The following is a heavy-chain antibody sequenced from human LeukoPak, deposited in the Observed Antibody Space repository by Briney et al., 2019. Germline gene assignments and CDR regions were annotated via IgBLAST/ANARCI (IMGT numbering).Heavy chain of an antibody. CDR2: IIPIFGTA. CDR3: ALGEYYYYYMDV. J-gene: IGHJ6*03. V-gene: IGHV1-69*13. D-gene: IGHD3-16*01. Sequence: SVTVSCKASGGTFSSYVISWVRQAPGQGLEWMGGIIPIFGTANYAQQFQGRVTITADESTSTAYMDLSSLRSEDTAVYYCALGEYYYYYMDVWGKGTTVTVSS. CDR1: GGTFSSYV.